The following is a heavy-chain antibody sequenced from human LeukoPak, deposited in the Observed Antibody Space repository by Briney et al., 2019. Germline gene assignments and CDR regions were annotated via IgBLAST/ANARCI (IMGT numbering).Heavy chain of an antibody. CDR2: ISSSSSYI. V-gene: IGHV3-21*01. Sequence: GGSLRLSCAASGFTFSSYSMNWVRQAPGKGLEWVSSISSSSSYIYYADSVKGRFTISRDNAKNSLYLQVNSLRAEDTAVYYCARLGATPPGAFDIWGQGTMVTVSS. CDR1: GFTFSSYS. CDR3: ARLGATPPGAFDI. J-gene: IGHJ3*02. D-gene: IGHD1-26*01.